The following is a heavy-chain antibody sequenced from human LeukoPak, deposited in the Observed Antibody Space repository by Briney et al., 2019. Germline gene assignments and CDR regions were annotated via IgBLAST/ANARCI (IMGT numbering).Heavy chain of an antibody. CDR2: IWYDGSNK. J-gene: IGHJ4*02. CDR1: GFTFSSYG. CDR3: ARDGDIVVVPAARYFDY. Sequence: GGSLRLSCAASGFTFSSYGMHWLRQAPGKGLEWVAVIWYDGSNKYYADSVKGRFTISRDNSKNTLYLQMNSLRAEDTAVYYCARDGDIVVVPAARYFDYWGQGTLVTVSS. D-gene: IGHD2-2*01. V-gene: IGHV3-33*01.